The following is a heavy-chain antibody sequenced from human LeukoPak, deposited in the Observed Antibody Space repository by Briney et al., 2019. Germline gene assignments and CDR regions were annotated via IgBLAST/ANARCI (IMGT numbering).Heavy chain of an antibody. D-gene: IGHD5-12*01. V-gene: IGHV1-46*01. CDR2: INPSGGST. Sequence: ASVKVSCKASGYTLTSYYMHCVPHAPGQGLEWMGIINPSGGSTSYAQKFQGRVTMTRDTSTSTVYMELSSLRSEDTAVYYCARDAGGYSGKCWMDGWGQGTTVTVSS. CDR3: ARDAGGYSGKCWMDG. CDR1: GYTLTSYY. J-gene: IGHJ6*02.